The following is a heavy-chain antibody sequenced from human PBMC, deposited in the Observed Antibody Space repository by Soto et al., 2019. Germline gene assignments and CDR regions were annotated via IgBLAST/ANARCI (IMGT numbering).Heavy chain of an antibody. Sequence: PSETLSLTCTVSGGSISSGGYYWGWIRQPPGKGLECIGNIYYSGNTYYNPSLKSRVTISVDTSKNQFSLKLSSVTAADTAVYYCARHMGKWSQYYYYGMDVWGQGTTVTVSS. CDR3: ARHMGKWSQYYYYGMDV. CDR1: GGSISSGGYY. CDR2: IYYSGNT. J-gene: IGHJ6*02. V-gene: IGHV4-39*01. D-gene: IGHD3-16*01.